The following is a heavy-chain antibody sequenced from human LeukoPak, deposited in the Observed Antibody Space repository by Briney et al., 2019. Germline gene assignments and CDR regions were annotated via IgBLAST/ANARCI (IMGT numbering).Heavy chain of an antibody. J-gene: IGHJ4*02. Sequence: ASVKVSCKASGYTFTSYDINWVRQATGQGLEWMGWVNPNSGNTGYAQKFQGRVTMTRNTSISTAYMELSSLRSEDTAVYYCARGEDTAMGTDYWGQGTLVTVSS. D-gene: IGHD5-18*01. V-gene: IGHV1-8*01. CDR2: VNPNSGNT. CDR3: ARGEDTAMGTDY. CDR1: GYTFTSYD.